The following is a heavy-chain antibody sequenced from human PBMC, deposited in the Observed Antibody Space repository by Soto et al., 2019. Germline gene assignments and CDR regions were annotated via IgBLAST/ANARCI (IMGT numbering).Heavy chain of an antibody. CDR3: ATYDFWSGYYTYGMDV. V-gene: IGHV3-11*01. D-gene: IGHD3-3*01. CDR1: GFTFSDYY. J-gene: IGHJ6*02. CDR2: ISSSGSTI. Sequence: LSCAASGFTFSDYYMSWIRQAPGKGLEWVSYISSSGSTIYYADSVKGRFTISRDNAKNSLYLQMNSLRAEDTAVYYCATYDFWSGYYTYGMDVWGQGTTVTVSS.